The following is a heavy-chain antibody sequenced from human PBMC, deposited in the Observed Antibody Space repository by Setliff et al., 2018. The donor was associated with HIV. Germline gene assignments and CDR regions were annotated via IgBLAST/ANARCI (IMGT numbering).Heavy chain of an antibody. J-gene: IGHJ4*02. CDR2: IESKSDGGAT. CDR3: AKVRPRQLVSAKPPYFFDY. CDR1: GFAVSDAW. V-gene: IGHV3-15*04. Sequence: GGSLRLSCVVSGFAVSDAWMSWVRQAPGKGLEWVGHIESKSDGGATHNAAPVKGRFTISRDNSRNTLYLQMNGLRAEDTALYYCAKVRPRQLVSAKPPYFFDYWGQGTLVTVSS. D-gene: IGHD6-13*01.